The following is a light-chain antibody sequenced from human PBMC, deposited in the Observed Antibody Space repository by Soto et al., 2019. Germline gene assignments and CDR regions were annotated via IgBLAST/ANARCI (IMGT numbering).Light chain of an antibody. CDR2: GNN. V-gene: IGLV1-40*01. J-gene: IGLJ1*01. Sequence: QSVLTQPPSVSGAPGQRVTISCTGSSSNIGAGFDVHWYQQLPQTAPKLVIYGNNNRPSGVPDRFSGSRSATSASLAITGLQAEDEADYYCQSYENTLSGSSVFGTGTKVTVL. CDR1: SSNIGAGFD. CDR3: QSYENTLSGSSV.